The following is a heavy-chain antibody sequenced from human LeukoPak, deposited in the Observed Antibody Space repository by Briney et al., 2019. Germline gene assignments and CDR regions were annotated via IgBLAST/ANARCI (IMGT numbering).Heavy chain of an antibody. CDR1: GLSISTSGVG. Sequence: SGPTLVNPTQTLTLTCTLSGLSISTSGVGVGWIRQPPGKALEWLALIFWDDDERYRPSLKSRLTITKDTSKNQVVLTITNMDPVDTATYYCAHDFSGRPGFVYWGQGTLVTVSS. V-gene: IGHV2-5*02. CDR3: AHDFSGRPGFVY. CDR2: IFWDDDE. D-gene: IGHD1-26*01. J-gene: IGHJ4*02.